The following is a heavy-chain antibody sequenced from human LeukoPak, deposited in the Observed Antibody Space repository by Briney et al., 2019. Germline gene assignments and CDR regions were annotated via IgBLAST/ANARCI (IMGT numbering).Heavy chain of an antibody. Sequence: SETLSLTCTVSGGSISSSSYYWGWLRQPPGKGLEWIGSIYYSGSTYYNPSLKSRVTISVDTSKNQFSLKLSSVTAADTAVYYCARDSRRDGYNLDYWGRGTLVTVSS. CDR3: ARDSRRDGYNLDY. V-gene: IGHV4-39*07. CDR1: GGSISSSSYY. J-gene: IGHJ4*02. CDR2: IYYSGST. D-gene: IGHD5-24*01.